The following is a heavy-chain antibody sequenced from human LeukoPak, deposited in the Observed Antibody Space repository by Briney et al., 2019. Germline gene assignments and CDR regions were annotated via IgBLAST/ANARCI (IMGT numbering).Heavy chain of an antibody. CDR2: ISGSGVTM. CDR1: GFTFSSYE. D-gene: IGHD6-19*01. V-gene: IGHV3-48*03. J-gene: IGHJ4*02. CDR3: AREDIRLDYFDY. Sequence: GGSLRLSCAASGFTFSSYEMNWVRQAPGRGLEWVSYISGSGVTMYYADSVKGRFTISRDDAKNSLYLQMNSLRAEDTAVYYCAREDIRLDYFDYWGQGTLVTVSA.